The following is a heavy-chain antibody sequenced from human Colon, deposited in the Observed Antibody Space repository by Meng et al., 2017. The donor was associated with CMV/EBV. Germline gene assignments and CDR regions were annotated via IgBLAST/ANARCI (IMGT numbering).Heavy chain of an antibody. CDR2: ISGSGGST. J-gene: IGHJ2*01. CDR1: GFTFSSYA. CDR3: AKWELLLWYFDL. D-gene: IGHD1-26*01. Sequence: CAASGFTFSSYAMSWVRQAPGKGLEWVSAISGSGGSTYSADSVKGRFTISRDNSKNTLYLQMNSLRAEDTAVYYCAKWELLLWYFDLWGRGTLVTVSS. V-gene: IGHV3-23*01.